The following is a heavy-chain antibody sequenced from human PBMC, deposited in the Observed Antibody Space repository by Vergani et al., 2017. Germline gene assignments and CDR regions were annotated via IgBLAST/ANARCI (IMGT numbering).Heavy chain of an antibody. CDR3: VKDKGTFEN. D-gene: IGHD1-7*01. Sequence: QVQLVEWGGGVVQPGGSLRLSCTASGFIFSSNGMHWVRQSPGKGLAWVAFVWYDGSRRDYGESVKGRFTITRDNPKNMFYIQMNSLRPEDTAVYYCVKDKGTFENWGQGTLVTVSS. CDR2: VWYDGSRR. V-gene: IGHV3-30*02. CDR1: GFIFSSNG. J-gene: IGHJ4*02.